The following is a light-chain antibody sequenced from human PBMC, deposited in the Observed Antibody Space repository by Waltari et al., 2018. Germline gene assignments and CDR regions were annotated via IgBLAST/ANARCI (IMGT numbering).Light chain of an antibody. V-gene: IGLV3-19*01. CDR3: HSRDASGVGGA. CDR2: DKN. CDR1: SLRSYS. Sequence: TQDPAVSVAMGQTVRITCQGDSLRSYSASWYQQRHGQAPILVMYDKNSRPSGVPERFSGSSSDNTAYLTITGAQAEDEAYYYCHSRDASGVGGAFGGGTKVTVL. J-gene: IGLJ2*01.